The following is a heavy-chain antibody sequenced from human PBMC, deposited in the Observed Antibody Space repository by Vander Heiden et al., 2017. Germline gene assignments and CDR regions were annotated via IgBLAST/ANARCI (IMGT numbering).Heavy chain of an antibody. CDR3: AKGEGASGSYSLAYFQH. CDR2: ISGRGGST. Sequence: EVQQLESGAGVVQPGGALRLSGAASGFTFRSHAMIWVRQPRGKGMEWVRVISGRGGSTYYADSVTVRFTFSRDNPKTTLFLQMSSLSTEDTSVYYCAKGEGASGSYSLAYFQHWGQGTRVTVS. CDR1: GFTFRSHA. D-gene: IGHD1-26*01. J-gene: IGHJ1*01. V-gene: IGHV3-23*01.